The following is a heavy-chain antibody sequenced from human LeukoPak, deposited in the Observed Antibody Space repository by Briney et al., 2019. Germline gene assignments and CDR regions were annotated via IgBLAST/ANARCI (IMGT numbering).Heavy chain of an antibody. D-gene: IGHD2/OR15-2a*01. V-gene: IGHV1-69*05. J-gene: IGHJ4*02. CDR2: IIPIFGTA. CDR1: GGTFSSYA. Sequence: ASVKVSCKASGGTFSSYAISWVRQAPGQGLEWMGRIIPIFGTANYAQKFQGRVTITTDESTSTAYMELSSLRSEDTAVYYCARAEKYWQYYFDYWGQGTLVTVSS. CDR3: ARAEKYWQYYFDY.